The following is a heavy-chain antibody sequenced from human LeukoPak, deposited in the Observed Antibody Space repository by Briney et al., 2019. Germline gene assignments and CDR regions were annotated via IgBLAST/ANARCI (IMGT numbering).Heavy chain of an antibody. CDR2: ILYDGSNK. Sequence: PGRSLRLSCAASGFTFSSYTVHWVRQAPGKGLEWVAVILYDGSNKYYADSVKGRFTISRDNSKNTIYLQMNSLRAEDTAVYYCARDLHRYVSGFDYWGQGTLVTVSS. CDR3: ARDLHRYVSGFDY. V-gene: IGHV3-30-3*01. D-gene: IGHD3-10*02. CDR1: GFTFSSYT. J-gene: IGHJ4*02.